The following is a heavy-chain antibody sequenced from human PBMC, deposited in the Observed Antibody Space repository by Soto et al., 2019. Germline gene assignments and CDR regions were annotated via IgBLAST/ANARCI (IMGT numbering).Heavy chain of an antibody. Sequence: SDTLSLTCTIPGHSINSNTYYWGLTRKPPGKGLEWIGSIYYSGSTYYNPSLKSRVTISVDTSKNQFSLKLSSVTAADTAVYYCARQGDNWNYVSYYYYGMDVWGQGTTVT. D-gene: IGHD1-7*01. J-gene: IGHJ6*02. CDR2: IYYSGST. CDR1: GHSINSNTYY. V-gene: IGHV4-39*01. CDR3: ARQGDNWNYVSYYYYGMDV.